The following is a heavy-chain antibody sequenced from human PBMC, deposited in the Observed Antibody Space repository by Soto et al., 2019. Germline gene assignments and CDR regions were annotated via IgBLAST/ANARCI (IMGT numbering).Heavy chain of an antibody. CDR2: IWYDGSNK. J-gene: IGHJ4*02. CDR1: GFTFSSYG. CDR3: ARDLFRGTLDY. V-gene: IGHV3-33*01. Sequence: GGSLRLSCAASGFTFSSYGMHWVRQAPGKGPEWVAVIWYDGSNKYYADSVKGRFTISRDNSKNTLYLQMNSLRAEDTAVYYCARDLFRGTLDYWGQGTLVTVSS. D-gene: IGHD1-1*01.